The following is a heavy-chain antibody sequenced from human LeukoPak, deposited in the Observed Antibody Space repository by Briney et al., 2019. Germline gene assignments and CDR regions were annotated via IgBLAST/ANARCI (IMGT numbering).Heavy chain of an antibody. CDR1: GGTVSSYA. D-gene: IGHD3-3*01. CDR2: IIPILGIA. Sequence: SVKVSCKASGGTVSSYAISWVRQAPGQGLEWRGRIIPILGIANYAQKFQCRVTITADKSTRTAYMELSSLRSEDTAVYYCARSVRPSDFDIWGQGTMVTVSS. CDR3: ARSVRPSDFDI. J-gene: IGHJ3*02. V-gene: IGHV1-69*04.